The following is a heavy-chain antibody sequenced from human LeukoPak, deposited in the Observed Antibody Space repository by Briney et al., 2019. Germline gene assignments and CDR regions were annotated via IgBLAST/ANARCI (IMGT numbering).Heavy chain of an antibody. Sequence: SQTLSLTCTVSGGSISSGSYYWSWIRQPAGKGLEWIGRIYTSGSTNYNPSLKSRVTISVDTSKNQFSLKLSSVTAADTAVYYCARVTCSSTSCLFDYWGQRTLVTVSS. CDR1: GGSISSGSYY. CDR3: ARVTCSSTSCLFDY. J-gene: IGHJ4*02. CDR2: IYTSGST. V-gene: IGHV4-61*02. D-gene: IGHD2-2*01.